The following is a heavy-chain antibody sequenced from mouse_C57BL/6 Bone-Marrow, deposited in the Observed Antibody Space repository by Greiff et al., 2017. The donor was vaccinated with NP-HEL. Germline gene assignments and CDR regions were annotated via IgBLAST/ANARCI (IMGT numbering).Heavy chain of an antibody. Sequence: EVKLVESGGGLVQPGGSMKLSCAASGFTFSDAWMDWVRQSPEKGLEWVAEIRNKANNHATYYAESVKGRFTISRDDSKSSVYLQMNSLRAEATGIYYFTGLFGLWYFDVWGTGTTVTVSS. J-gene: IGHJ1*03. CDR2: IRNKANNHAT. CDR1: GFTFSDAW. V-gene: IGHV6-6*01. D-gene: IGHD3-1*01. CDR3: TGLFGLWYFDV.